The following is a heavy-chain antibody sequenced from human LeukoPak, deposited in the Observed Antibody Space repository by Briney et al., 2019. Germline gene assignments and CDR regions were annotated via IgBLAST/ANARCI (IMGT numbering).Heavy chain of an antibody. CDR2: IWYDGSNK. Sequence: AXGFTFSTYGMHWVRQAPGKGLEWVAIIWYDGSNKYYADSVKGRFTISRDISKNTLHLQMNSLRADDTAVYYCAREESGSLDFWGQGTLVTVSS. CDR1: GFTFSTYG. J-gene: IGHJ4*02. CDR3: AREESGSLDF. D-gene: IGHD1-26*01. V-gene: IGHV3-33*01.